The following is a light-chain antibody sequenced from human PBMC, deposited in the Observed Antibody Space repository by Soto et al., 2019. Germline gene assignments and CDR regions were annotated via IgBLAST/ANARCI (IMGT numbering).Light chain of an antibody. Sequence: QSALTLPASVSGSPGQSITISCTGTSSDVGGYNYVSWYQHHPGKVPKLMIYDVSNRPSGVSNCFSGSKSGKTASLTISGLQAEEVAAYYCSSYSRSSTLVFGGGTKRTV. V-gene: IGLV2-14*03. CDR3: SSYSRSSTLV. CDR1: SSDVGGYNY. CDR2: DVS. J-gene: IGLJ2*01.